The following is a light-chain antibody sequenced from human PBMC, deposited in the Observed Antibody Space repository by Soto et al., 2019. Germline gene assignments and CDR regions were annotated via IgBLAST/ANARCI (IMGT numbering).Light chain of an antibody. V-gene: IGKV1-27*01. J-gene: IGKJ3*01. Sequence: DIPMTQSPSSLSASVGDRVTITCRASQGINNYVAWYQQKPRKPPKLLIYAASTLQSGVPSRFSGSVSGTYFTLTINSLQPADVATYSYQKYSSAPVFGPGTKVHIK. CDR2: AAS. CDR3: QKYSSAPV. CDR1: QGINNY.